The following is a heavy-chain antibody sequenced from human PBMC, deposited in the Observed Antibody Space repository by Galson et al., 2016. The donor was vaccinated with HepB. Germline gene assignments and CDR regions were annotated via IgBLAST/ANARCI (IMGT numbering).Heavy chain of an antibody. J-gene: IGHJ1*01. V-gene: IGHV3-23*01. CDR3: AKDRDSNWYEKYFQH. D-gene: IGHD6-13*01. CDR1: GFTFNIYA. Sequence: SLRLSCAASGFTFNIYAMSWVRLAPGKGLEWVSAISSGGTTYYADSVKGRFTISRDNSKNTLSLQMNSLRAGDTAVYYCAKDRDSNWYEKYFQHWGQGTLVTVSS. CDR2: ISSGGTT.